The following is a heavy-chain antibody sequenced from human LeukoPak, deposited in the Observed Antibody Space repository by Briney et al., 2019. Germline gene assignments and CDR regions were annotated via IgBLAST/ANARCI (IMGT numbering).Heavy chain of an antibody. CDR3: ANLFIARSDFDY. Sequence: PGGSLRLSCAASGFTFSSYAMSWVRQAPGKGLEWVSAISGSGGSTYYADSVKGRFTISRDNSENTLYLQMNSLRAEDTAVYYCANLFIARSDFDYWGQGTLVTVSS. D-gene: IGHD2-15*01. J-gene: IGHJ4*02. CDR1: GFTFSSYA. V-gene: IGHV3-23*01. CDR2: ISGSGGST.